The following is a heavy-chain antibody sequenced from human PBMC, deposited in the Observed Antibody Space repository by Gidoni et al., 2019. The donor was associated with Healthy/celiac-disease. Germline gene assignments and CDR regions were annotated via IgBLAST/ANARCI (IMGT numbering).Heavy chain of an antibody. Sequence: EVQLVESGGGLVQPGGSLRLSCAASGFTFSRYWMSWVRQAPGKGLEWVANIKQDGSEKYYVDSGKGRFTISRDNAKNSLYLQMNSLRAEETAVYYCAREPTVTTFDYWGQGTLVTVSS. CDR1: GFTFSRYW. CDR3: AREPTVTTFDY. D-gene: IGHD4-4*01. CDR2: IKQDGSEK. V-gene: IGHV3-7*01. J-gene: IGHJ4*02.